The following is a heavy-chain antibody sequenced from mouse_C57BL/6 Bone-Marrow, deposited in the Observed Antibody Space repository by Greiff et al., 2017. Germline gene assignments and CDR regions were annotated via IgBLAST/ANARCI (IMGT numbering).Heavy chain of an antibody. Sequence: EVKVVGSGGGLVKPGGSLKLSCAASGFTFSSYAMSWVRQTPEKRLEWVATISDGGSYTYYPDNVKGRFTISRDNAKNNLYLQMSHLKSEDTAMYYCARALFAYWGQGTLVTVSA. V-gene: IGHV5-4*03. CDR3: ARALFAY. CDR2: ISDGGSYT. J-gene: IGHJ3*01. CDR1: GFTFSSYA.